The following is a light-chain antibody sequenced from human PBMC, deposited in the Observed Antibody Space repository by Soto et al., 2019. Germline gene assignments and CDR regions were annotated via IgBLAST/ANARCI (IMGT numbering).Light chain of an antibody. V-gene: IGLV6-57*02. Sequence: NFMLTQPHSVSESPGKTVTISCTGSSGSIASNYVQWYQQRPGSAPTTVIYEDNQRPSGVPNRFSGSKSGNTASLTISGLQTEDEADYYCCSYAGTYTWVFGGGTKLTVL. CDR3: CSYAGTYTWV. CDR1: SGSIASNY. J-gene: IGLJ3*02. CDR2: EDN.